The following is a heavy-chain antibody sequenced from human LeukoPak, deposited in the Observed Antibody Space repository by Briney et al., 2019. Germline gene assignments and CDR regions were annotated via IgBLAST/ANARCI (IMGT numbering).Heavy chain of an antibody. V-gene: IGHV3-7*01. CDR1: GFTFGNNW. D-gene: IGHD6-6*01. Sequence: GGSLRLSCAASGFTFGNNWMSWVRQAPGEGLEWVASINPDGRDKYYVDAVRGRFTISRDNDKNLLYLQMDSLRAEDAAVYHCAKLKGQATRYDYWGQGILVTVSS. CDR3: AKLKGQATRYDY. CDR2: INPDGRDK. J-gene: IGHJ4*02.